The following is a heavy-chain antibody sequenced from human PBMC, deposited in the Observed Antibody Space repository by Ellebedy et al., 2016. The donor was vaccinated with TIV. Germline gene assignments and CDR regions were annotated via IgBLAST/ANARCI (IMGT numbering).Heavy chain of an antibody. D-gene: IGHD3-16*01. CDR3: AGGDISTDPAGERNWFDP. V-gene: IGHV4-59*02. J-gene: IGHJ5*02. CDR1: GGSVSGYY. CDR2: VYYNGVT. Sequence: ESLKISCTVSGGSVSGYYWSWVRQTPGKGLEWLGYVYYNGVTNPNPSLKSRVVLSIDTSRNQFSLRLTSVTAADTAVYYWAGGDISTDPAGERNWFDPWGQGILVTVSS.